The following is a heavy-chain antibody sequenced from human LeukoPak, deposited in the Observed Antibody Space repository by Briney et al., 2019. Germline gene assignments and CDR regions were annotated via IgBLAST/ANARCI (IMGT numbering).Heavy chain of an antibody. V-gene: IGHV4-39*07. CDR1: GGSISSSPYY. CDR2: IYYSGST. Sequence: PSETLSLTCIVSGGSISSSPYYWGWIRQPPGKGLEWIGYIYYSGSTYYNPSLRGRVTMSVDTSKNQVSLKLSSVTAADTAIYYCATLGGSVAGDSWGQGTLVTVSS. J-gene: IGHJ4*02. D-gene: IGHD6-19*01. CDR3: ATLGGSVAGDS.